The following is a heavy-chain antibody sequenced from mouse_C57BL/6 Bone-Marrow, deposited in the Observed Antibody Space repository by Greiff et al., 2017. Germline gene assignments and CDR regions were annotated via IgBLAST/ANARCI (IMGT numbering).Heavy chain of an antibody. CDR1: GYAFSSSW. CDR3: ANLLRVYWYFDV. D-gene: IGHD1-1*01. V-gene: IGHV1-82*01. Sequence: QVQLQQSGPELVKPGASVKISCKASGYAFSSSWMNWVKQRPGKGLEWIGRIYPGDGDTNYNGKFKGQATLTADKSSSTAYMQLSSLTSEDFAVYFCANLLRVYWYFDVWGTGTTVTVSS. J-gene: IGHJ1*03. CDR2: IYPGDGDT.